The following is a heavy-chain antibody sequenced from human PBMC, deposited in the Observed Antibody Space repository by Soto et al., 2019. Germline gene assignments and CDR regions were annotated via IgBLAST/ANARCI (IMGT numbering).Heavy chain of an antibody. J-gene: IGHJ6*02. V-gene: IGHV6-1*01. CDR2: TYYRSKWYN. CDR3: ARVVVVTAIPGYYYYYGMDV. Sequence: PSQTLSLTCAISGDSVSSNSAAWNWIRQSPPRGLEWLGRTYYRSKWYNDYAVSVKSRITINPDTSKNQFSLQLNSVTPEDTAVYYCARVVVVTAIPGYYYYYGMDVWGQGTTVTVSS. D-gene: IGHD2-21*02. CDR1: GDSVSSNSAA.